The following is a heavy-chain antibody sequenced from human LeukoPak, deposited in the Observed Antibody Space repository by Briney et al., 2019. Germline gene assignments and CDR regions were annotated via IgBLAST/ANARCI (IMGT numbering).Heavy chain of an antibody. CDR2: IYYSGST. Sequence: SETLSLTCTVSGDSISGSSYYWGWIRQPPGKGLEWIGSIYYSGSTYYNPSLKSRVTISVDTSKNQFSLKLSSVTAADTAMYYCARLDYYYYYMDVWGKGTTVTVSS. J-gene: IGHJ6*03. CDR1: GDSISGSSYY. V-gene: IGHV4-39*07. CDR3: ARLDYYYYYMDV.